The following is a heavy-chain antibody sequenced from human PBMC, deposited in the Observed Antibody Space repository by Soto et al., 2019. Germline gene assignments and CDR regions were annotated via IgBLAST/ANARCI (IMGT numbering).Heavy chain of an antibody. V-gene: IGHV4-39*01. CDR1: GGSISSSSYY. CDR2: IYYSGST. CDR3: AGHVLRYFDWLLYGSDYYYGMDV. D-gene: IGHD3-9*01. Sequence: KTSETLSLTCTVSGGSISSSSYYWGWIRQPPGKGLEWIGSIYYSGSTYYNPSLKSRVTISVDTSKNQFSLKLSSVTAADTAVYYCAGHVLRYFDWLLYGSDYYYGMDVWGQGTTVTVSS. J-gene: IGHJ6*02.